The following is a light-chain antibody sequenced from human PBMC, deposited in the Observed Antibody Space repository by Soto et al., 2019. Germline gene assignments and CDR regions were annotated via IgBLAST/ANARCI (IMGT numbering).Light chain of an antibody. V-gene: IGKV1-5*02. CDR3: QQYYSFWT. CDR1: RSVDKW. Sequence: DIQMTQSPSTLSASLGDRVTIICRASRSVDKWLAWYQQKSGKAPKLLIYEASHLQSGFPSRFGGSGSGTEFTLTINNLQPEDVATYYCQQYYSFWTFGQGTTVEV. CDR2: EAS. J-gene: IGKJ1*01.